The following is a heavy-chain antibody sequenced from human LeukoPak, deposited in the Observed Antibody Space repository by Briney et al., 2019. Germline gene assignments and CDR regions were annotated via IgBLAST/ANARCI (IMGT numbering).Heavy chain of an antibody. CDR3: ARPPRYYDSSGYYRVDAFDI. V-gene: IGHV4-39*01. D-gene: IGHD3-22*01. J-gene: IGHJ3*02. CDR1: GGSISSSSYY. CDR2: IYYSGST. Sequence: PSETLSLTCTVSGGSISSSSYYWGWIRQPPGKGLEWIGSIYYSGSTYYNPSLKSRVTISVDTSKNQFSLKLSSVTAADTAVYYCARPPRYYDSSGYYRVDAFDIWGQGTMVTVSS.